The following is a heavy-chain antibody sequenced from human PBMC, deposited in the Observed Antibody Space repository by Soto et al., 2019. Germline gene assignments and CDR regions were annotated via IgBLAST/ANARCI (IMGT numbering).Heavy chain of an antibody. CDR3: ARDQDSVMVKNPFHI. D-gene: IGHD5-18*01. V-gene: IGHV4-59*01. CDR1: GGSISSSY. CDR2: IYYSGSA. J-gene: IGHJ3*02. Sequence: SETLSLTCTVSGGSISSSYWSWIRQPPGKGLEWIAYIYYSGSATYNPSLRSRVTISVDTSKNQFSLNLSSVTAADTAMYYCARDQDSVMVKNPFHIWGQGTMVTVSS.